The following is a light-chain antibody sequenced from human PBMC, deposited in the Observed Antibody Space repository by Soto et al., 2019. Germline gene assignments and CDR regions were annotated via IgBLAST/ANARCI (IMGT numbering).Light chain of an antibody. Sequence: QSVLAQPPSASGSPGQSVTITCTGTANDVGGHNYVSWYQQHPGEAPKLLIYDVTERPSGVPDRFSGSKSGNTASLTISGLQTEDEADYYCYSYAGTYTFVFGTGTKVTVL. J-gene: IGLJ1*01. CDR1: ANDVGGHNY. CDR2: DVT. V-gene: IGLV2-11*01. CDR3: YSYAGTYTFV.